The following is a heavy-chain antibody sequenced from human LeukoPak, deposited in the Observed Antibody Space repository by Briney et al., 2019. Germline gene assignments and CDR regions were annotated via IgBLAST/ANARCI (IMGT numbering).Heavy chain of an antibody. J-gene: IGHJ5*02. CDR2: IYISGST. Sequence: SETLSLTCTVSGGSISSYYWSWIRQPAGKGLEWIGRIYISGSTNYNPSLKSRVTMSVDTSKNQFSLKLSSVTAADTAVYYCASSIAVAGYNWFDPWGQGTLVTVSS. CDR3: ASSIAVAGYNWFDP. D-gene: IGHD6-19*01. CDR1: GGSISSYY. V-gene: IGHV4-4*07.